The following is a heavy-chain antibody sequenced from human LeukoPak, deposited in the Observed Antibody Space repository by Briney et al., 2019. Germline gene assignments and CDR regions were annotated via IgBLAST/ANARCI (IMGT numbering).Heavy chain of an antibody. CDR3: ARERDPGADSSGYYYGWFDP. Sequence: PSETLSLTCTVSGGSISSSSYYWGWIRQPPGKGLEWIGSIYHSGSTYYNPSLKSRVTISVDTSKNQFSLKLSSVTAADTAVYYCARERDPGADSSGYYYGWFDPWGQGTLVTVSS. CDR1: GGSISSSSYY. D-gene: IGHD3-22*01. V-gene: IGHV4-39*07. J-gene: IGHJ5*02. CDR2: IYHSGST.